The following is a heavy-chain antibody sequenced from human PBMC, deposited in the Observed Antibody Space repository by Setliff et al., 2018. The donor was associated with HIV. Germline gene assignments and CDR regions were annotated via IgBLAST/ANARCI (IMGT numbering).Heavy chain of an antibody. D-gene: IGHD6-13*01. J-gene: IGHJ4*02. Sequence: SETLSLTCTVSGGSISSYYWSWIRQPPGKGLEWIGYIYYSGSTNYNPSLKSRVTISVDTSKNQFSLKLSSVTAADTAMYYCARYSSSWYGFDYWGQGTPVTVSS. V-gene: IGHV4-59*01. CDR2: IYYSGST. CDR1: GGSISSYY. CDR3: ARYSSSWYGFDY.